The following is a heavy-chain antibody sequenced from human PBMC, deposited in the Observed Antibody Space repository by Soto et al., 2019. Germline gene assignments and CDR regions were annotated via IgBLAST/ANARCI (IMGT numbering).Heavy chain of an antibody. V-gene: IGHV3-30-3*01. D-gene: IGHD4-17*01. Sequence: QVQLVESGGGVVQPGRSLRLSCAASGFTFSSYAMHWVRQAPGKGLEWVAVISYDGSNKYYADSVKGRFTISRDNSKNTLYLQRNSLRAEETAVYYCARTVAPKVGYFDLWGRGTLVTVSS. CDR2: ISYDGSNK. CDR1: GFTFSSYA. CDR3: ARTVAPKVGYFDL. J-gene: IGHJ2*01.